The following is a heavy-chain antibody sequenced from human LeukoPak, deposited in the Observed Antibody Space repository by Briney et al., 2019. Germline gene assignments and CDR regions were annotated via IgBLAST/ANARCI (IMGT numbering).Heavy chain of an antibody. Sequence: SETLSLTCTVSSGSINSYYWSWIRQPPGKGPEWIGYIQYTGSTNYNPSLKSRITISTDTSKNQFSLRLNSVTAADTAVYYCARAPRVGAAAYFDVWGQGTLVTVSS. V-gene: IGHV4-59*08. CDR3: ARAPRVGAAAYFDV. D-gene: IGHD6-25*01. CDR2: IQYTGST. J-gene: IGHJ4*02. CDR1: SGSINSYY.